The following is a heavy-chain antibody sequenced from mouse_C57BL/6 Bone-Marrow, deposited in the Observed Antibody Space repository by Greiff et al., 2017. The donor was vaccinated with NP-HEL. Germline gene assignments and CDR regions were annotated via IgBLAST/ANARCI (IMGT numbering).Heavy chain of an antibody. J-gene: IGHJ2*01. Sequence: VKLVESGPGLVQPSQSLSITCTVSGFSLTSYGVHWVRQSPGKGLEWLGVIWSGGSTDYNAAFISRLSISKDNSKSQVFFKMNSLQADDTAIYYCARGYDGYYHYFDYWGQGTTLTVSS. D-gene: IGHD2-3*01. V-gene: IGHV2-2*01. CDR1: GFSLTSYG. CDR2: IWSGGST. CDR3: ARGYDGYYHYFDY.